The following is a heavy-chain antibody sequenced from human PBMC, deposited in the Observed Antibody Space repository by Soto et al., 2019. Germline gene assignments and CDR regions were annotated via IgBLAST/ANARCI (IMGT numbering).Heavy chain of an antibody. CDR2: IKDDGSAK. Sequence: EVQLVESGGGLVQPGGSLRLSCLASEFTFNTYWMNWVRQPPGRGLEWVANIKDDGSAKNYVDSVKGRFTISRDHAKNSLYLQMNRLRGEDTAVYFCARDWGTPGRGSAVGYYYHYAMDVWGQGTTVTVSS. CDR1: EFTFNTYW. J-gene: IGHJ6*01. D-gene: IGHD6-19*01. CDR3: ARDWGTPGRGSAVGYYYHYAMDV. V-gene: IGHV3-7*05.